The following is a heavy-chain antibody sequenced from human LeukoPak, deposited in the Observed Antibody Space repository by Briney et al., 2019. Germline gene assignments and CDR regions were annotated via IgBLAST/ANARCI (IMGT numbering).Heavy chain of an antibody. J-gene: IGHJ4*02. V-gene: IGHV1-18*01. CDR2: ISGYNGKT. CDR3: ARGWGGGEFDY. Sequence: GASVKVSCKASGYTFNTYGITWVRQAPGQGLEWMGWISGYNGKTKYAQKFQGRVTMTRNTSISTAYMELSSLRSEDTAVYYCARGWGGGEFDYWGQGTLVTVSS. CDR1: GYTFNTYG. D-gene: IGHD3-16*01.